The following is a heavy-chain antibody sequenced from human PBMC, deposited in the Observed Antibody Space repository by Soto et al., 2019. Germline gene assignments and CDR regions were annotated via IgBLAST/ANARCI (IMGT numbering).Heavy chain of an antibody. CDR3: ARMEGATAGFDY. CDR2: IIPIFGTA. D-gene: IGHD1-26*01. V-gene: IGHV1-69*06. CDR1: GGTFSSYA. J-gene: IGHJ4*02. Sequence: SVKVSCKASGGTFSSYAISWVRQAPGQGLEWMGGIIPIFGTANYAQKFQGRVTITADKSTSTAYMELSSLRSEDTAVYYCARMEGATAGFDYWGQGTLVTVYS.